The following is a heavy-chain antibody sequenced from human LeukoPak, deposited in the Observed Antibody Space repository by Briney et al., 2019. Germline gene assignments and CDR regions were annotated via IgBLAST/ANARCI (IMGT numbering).Heavy chain of an antibody. CDR1: GVSITSFY. J-gene: IGHJ4*02. Sequence: SETLSLTCTVSGVSITSFYWSWIRLPPGKGLEWNGYFYFSGSTNYNPSLKSRVTVSLDTTKNQVSLKLSSVSAADTAVYYCASTGYCIGGSCYSNYFDHWGQGTLVTVSS. CDR2: FYFSGST. D-gene: IGHD2-15*01. CDR3: ASTGYCIGGSCYSNYFDH. V-gene: IGHV4-59*08.